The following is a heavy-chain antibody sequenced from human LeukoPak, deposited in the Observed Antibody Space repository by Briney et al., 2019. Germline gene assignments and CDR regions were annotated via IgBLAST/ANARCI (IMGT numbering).Heavy chain of an antibody. V-gene: IGHV7-4-1*02. J-gene: IGHJ4*02. CDR1: GYTFTNYD. CDR2: INTNTGNP. Sequence: VASVKVSCKASGYTFTNYDINWVRQAPGQGLEWMGWINTNTGNPTYVQGFTGRFVFSLDTSVSTAYLQINSLKADDTAVYYCARGPWVYWGQGTLVTVSS. CDR3: ARGPWVY.